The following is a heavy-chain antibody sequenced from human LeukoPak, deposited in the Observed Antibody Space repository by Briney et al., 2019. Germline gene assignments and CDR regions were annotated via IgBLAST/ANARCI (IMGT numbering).Heavy chain of an antibody. V-gene: IGHV1-58*01. D-gene: IGHD3-16*01. J-gene: IGHJ3*02. CDR1: GFIFSTSA. CDR3: AARPGGYATFDI. Sequence: SVKVSCKTSGFIFSTSAVQWVRQARGQGLEWVGWIVVGSGDTNYAQKFQERLTITRDMSTGTAYMDLSSLRSDDTAVYYCAARPGGYATFDIWGQGTMVTVSS. CDR2: IVVGSGDT.